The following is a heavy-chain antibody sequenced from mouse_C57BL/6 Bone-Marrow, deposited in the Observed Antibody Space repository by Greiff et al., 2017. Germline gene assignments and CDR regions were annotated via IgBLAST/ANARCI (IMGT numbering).Heavy chain of an antibody. V-gene: IGHV5-4*01. CDR3: ARDRAGYWYFDV. J-gene: IGHJ1*03. CDR1: GFTFSSYA. CDR2: ISDGGSYT. Sequence: EVMLVESGGGLVKPGGSLKLSCAASGFTFSSYAMSWVRQTPEKRLEWVATISDGGSYTYYPDNVKGRFTISRDNAKNNLYLQMSHLKSEDTAMYYCARDRAGYWYFDVWGTGTTVTVSS.